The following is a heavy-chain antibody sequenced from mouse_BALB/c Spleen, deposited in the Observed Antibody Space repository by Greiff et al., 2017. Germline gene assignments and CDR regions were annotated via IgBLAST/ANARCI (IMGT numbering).Heavy chain of an antibody. CDR2: ISSGGST. V-gene: IGHV5-6-5*01. Sequence: EVMLVESGGGLVKPGGSLKLSCAASGFTFSSYAMSWVRQTPEKRLEWVASISSGGSTYYPDSVKGRFTISRDNARNILYLQMSSLRSEDTAMYYCARGRYYGSSSLYYAMDYWGQGTSVTVSS. CDR1: GFTFSSYA. CDR3: ARGRYYGSSSLYYAMDY. D-gene: IGHD1-1*01. J-gene: IGHJ4*01.